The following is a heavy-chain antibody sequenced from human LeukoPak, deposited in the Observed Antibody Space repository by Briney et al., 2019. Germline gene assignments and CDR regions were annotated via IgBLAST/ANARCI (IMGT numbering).Heavy chain of an antibody. CDR3: ARGRSRKWFGEPKEDYFDY. D-gene: IGHD3-10*01. CDR2: ISAYNGNT. CDR1: GYTFTSYG. Sequence: ASVKVSFKSSGYTFTSYGISWVRQAPGQGLEWMGWISAYNGNTNYSQKLQGRVTMTTDASTSTAYMELRSLRSDDTAVYYCARGRSRKWFGEPKEDYFDYWGQGTLVTVSS. V-gene: IGHV1-18*01. J-gene: IGHJ4*02.